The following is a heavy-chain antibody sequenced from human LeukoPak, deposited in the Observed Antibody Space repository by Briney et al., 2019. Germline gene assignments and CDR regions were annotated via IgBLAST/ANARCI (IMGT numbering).Heavy chain of an antibody. V-gene: IGHV4-39*01. Sequence: SETLSLTCTDSGGSISSSSYYWGWIRQPPGKGLEWIGSIYYSGSTYYNPSLKSRVTISVDTSKNQFSLKLSSVTAADTAVYYCTAAAGTYYYYYGMDVWGQGTTVTVSS. CDR1: GGSISSSSYY. D-gene: IGHD6-13*01. J-gene: IGHJ6*02. CDR3: TAAAGTYYYYYGMDV. CDR2: IYYSGST.